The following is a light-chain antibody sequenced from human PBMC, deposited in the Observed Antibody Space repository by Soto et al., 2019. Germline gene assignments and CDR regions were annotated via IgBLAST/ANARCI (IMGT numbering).Light chain of an antibody. V-gene: IGKV3-11*01. J-gene: IGKJ3*01. CDR1: QSVSDF. Sequence: EIVLTQSPGTLSLFPGERATLSCRASQSVSDFLAWYQQKPGQAPRLLIYDAAKRAPGIPARFSGSGSGTDFPLTISILEPEDSAVFYCKHRGNWPIFTFGPGTKV. CDR3: KHRGNWPIFT. CDR2: DAA.